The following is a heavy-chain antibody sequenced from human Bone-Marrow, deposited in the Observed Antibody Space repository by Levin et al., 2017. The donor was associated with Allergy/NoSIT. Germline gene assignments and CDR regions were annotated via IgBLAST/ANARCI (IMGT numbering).Heavy chain of an antibody. J-gene: IGHJ5*02. CDR3: AKEFSFGSPWFDP. CDR1: GDSIKNHW. Sequence: KSGGSLRLSCTISGDSIKNHWWNWIRQPAAKGPEWIGRIYSTGNTIYNPALKSRLRMSIDTSKNQFSLNLNSVTAADTAVYYCAKEFSFGSPWFDPWGHGTLVTVSS. V-gene: IGHV4-4*07. CDR2: IYSTGNT. D-gene: IGHD3-3*01.